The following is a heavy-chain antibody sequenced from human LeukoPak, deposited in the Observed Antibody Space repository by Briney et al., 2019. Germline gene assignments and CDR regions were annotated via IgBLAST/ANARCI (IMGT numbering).Heavy chain of an antibody. CDR1: GGTFSSYA. Sequence: SVKVSCKASGGTFSSYAIIWVRQAPGQGLEWMGGIIPIFGTASYAQKFQGRVTITTDESTSTAYMELSSLRSEDTAVYYCASAGSVYGSGWSANFDYWGQGTLATVSS. CDR2: IIPIFGTA. J-gene: IGHJ4*02. D-gene: IGHD6-19*01. CDR3: ASAGSVYGSGWSANFDY. V-gene: IGHV1-69*05.